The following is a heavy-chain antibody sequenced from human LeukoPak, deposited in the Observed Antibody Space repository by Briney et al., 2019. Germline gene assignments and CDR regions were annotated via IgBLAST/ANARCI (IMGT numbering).Heavy chain of an antibody. V-gene: IGHV1-69*01. CDR1: GGTFSSYA. CDR3: ASRTYTYDSSGYYRRNYYFDY. D-gene: IGHD3-22*01. CDR2: IIPIFGTT. J-gene: IGHJ4*02. Sequence: ASVKVSCKASGGTFSSYAISWVRQAPGQGLEWMGGIIPIFGTTNYAQKLQGRVTITADESTSTAYMELSSLRSEDTAVYYCASRTYTYDSSGYYRRNYYFDYWGQGTLVTVSS.